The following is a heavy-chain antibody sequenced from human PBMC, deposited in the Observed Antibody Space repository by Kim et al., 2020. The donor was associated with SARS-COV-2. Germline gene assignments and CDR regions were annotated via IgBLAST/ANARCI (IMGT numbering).Heavy chain of an antibody. CDR1: GYIFSSYR. V-gene: IGHV5-51*01. J-gene: IGHJ2*01. CDR2: IFPKDSKT. D-gene: IGHD1-1*01. Sequence: GESLKISCEASGYIFSSYRIGWVRQMPGKGLEWMGFIFPKDSKTKYDPSFEGQVTISADNLVTTAYFQWSSLKAPDTATYYCARHSSRYSWYFDFLGPGT. CDR3: ARHSSRYSWYFDF.